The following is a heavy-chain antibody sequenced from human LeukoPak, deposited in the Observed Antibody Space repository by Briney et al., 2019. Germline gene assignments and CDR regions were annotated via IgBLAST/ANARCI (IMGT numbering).Heavy chain of an antibody. J-gene: IGHJ3*02. CDR1: GYSISSGYY. D-gene: IGHD6-6*01. Sequence: SETLSLTCTVSGYSISSGYYWGWFRQTPGKGLEWIASISHSGSPYYNPSLKSRVTISVDTSKNQFSLKLSSVTAADTAVYYCASVGAIAAHDAFDIWGQGTMVTVSS. CDR3: ASVGAIAAHDAFDI. V-gene: IGHV4-38-2*02. CDR2: ISHSGSP.